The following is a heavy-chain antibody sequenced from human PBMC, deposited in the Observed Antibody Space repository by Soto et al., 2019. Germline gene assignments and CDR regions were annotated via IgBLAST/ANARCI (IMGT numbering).Heavy chain of an antibody. CDR2: IYHSGST. D-gene: IGHD4-17*01. CDR1: GGSISSGGYS. Sequence: SLTCAVSGGSISSGGYSWSWIRQPPGKGLEWIGYIYHSGSTYYNPSLKSRVTISVDTSKNQFSLKLSSVTAADTAVYYCARAALDYGGNSGDFDYWGQGTLVTSPQ. CDR3: ARAALDYGGNSGDFDY. V-gene: IGHV4-30-2*01. J-gene: IGHJ4*02.